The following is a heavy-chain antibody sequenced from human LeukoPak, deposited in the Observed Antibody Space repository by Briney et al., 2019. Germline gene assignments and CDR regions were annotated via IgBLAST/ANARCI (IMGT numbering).Heavy chain of an antibody. CDR2: INHSGST. V-gene: IGHV4-34*01. Sequence: PSETLSLTCAVYGGSFSGYYWSWIRQPPGKGLEWIGEINHSGSTNYNPSLKSRVTISVDTSKNQFSLKLSSVTAADTAVYYCARTITMVRGVGIDYWGQGTLVTVSS. CDR3: ARTITMVRGVGIDY. D-gene: IGHD3-10*01. J-gene: IGHJ4*02. CDR1: GGSFSGYY.